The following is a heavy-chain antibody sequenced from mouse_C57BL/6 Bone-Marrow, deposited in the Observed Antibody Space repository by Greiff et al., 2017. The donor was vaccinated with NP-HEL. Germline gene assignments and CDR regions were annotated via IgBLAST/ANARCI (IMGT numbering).Heavy chain of an antibody. V-gene: IGHV1-81*01. CDR2: IYPRSGNT. CDR1: GYTFTSYG. D-gene: IGHD1-1*01. CDR3: ARYYYGSSPAWFAY. J-gene: IGHJ3*01. Sequence: VKLMESGAELARPGASVKLSCKASGYTFTSYGISWVKQRTGQGLEWIGEIYPRSGNTYYNEKFKGKATLTADKSSSTAYMELRSLTSEDSAVYFCARYYYGSSPAWFAYWGQGTLVTVSA.